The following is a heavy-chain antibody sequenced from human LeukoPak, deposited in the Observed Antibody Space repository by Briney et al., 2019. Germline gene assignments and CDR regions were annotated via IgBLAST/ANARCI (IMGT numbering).Heavy chain of an antibody. Sequence: SETLSLTCAVSGGSISSYYWSWIRQPPGKGLEWIGYIYYSGSTNYNPSLKSRVTISVDTSKNQFSLKLSSVTAADTAVYYCARDQGIAAAEGYNWFDPWGQGTLVTVSS. CDR1: GGSISSYY. CDR3: ARDQGIAAAEGYNWFDP. CDR2: IYYSGST. V-gene: IGHV4-59*01. J-gene: IGHJ5*02. D-gene: IGHD6-13*01.